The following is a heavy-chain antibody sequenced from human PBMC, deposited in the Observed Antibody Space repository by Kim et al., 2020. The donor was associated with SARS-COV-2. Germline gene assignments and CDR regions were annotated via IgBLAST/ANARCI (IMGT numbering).Heavy chain of an antibody. J-gene: IGHJ4*02. V-gene: IGHV4-39*01. D-gene: IGHD4-17*01. CDR3: ASRYGDSLGDFDY. Sequence: YTPSLKSRVTISVDTSKNQFSLKLSSVTAADTAVYYCASRYGDSLGDFDYWGQGTLVTVSS.